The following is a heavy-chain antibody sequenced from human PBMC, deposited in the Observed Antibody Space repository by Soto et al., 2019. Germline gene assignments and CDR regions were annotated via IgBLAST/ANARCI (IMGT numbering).Heavy chain of an antibody. CDR3: TRTWAGGYSYGPFDY. V-gene: IGHV1-46*01. D-gene: IGHD5-18*01. J-gene: IGHJ4*02. Sequence: QVQLVQSGAEVKKPGASMKVSCKASGYTFTSYYIHWVRQAPGQGLEWMGIINPIGGSTRNEQNFQGRLTMPGDWSTXTVYMELSSLRSEDTAIYYCTRTWAGGYSYGPFDYWGQGTLVTVSS. CDR1: GYTFTSYY. CDR2: INPIGGST.